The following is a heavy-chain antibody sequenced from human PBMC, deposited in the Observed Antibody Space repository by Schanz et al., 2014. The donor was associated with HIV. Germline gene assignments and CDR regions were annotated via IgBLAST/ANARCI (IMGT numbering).Heavy chain of an antibody. CDR3: ARGGRFRGYDFPPHYYYGMDV. V-gene: IGHV4-34*01. J-gene: IGHJ6*02. D-gene: IGHD5-12*01. CDR2: ITHAGTS. CDR1: GGPFSHAY. Sequence: QVQLQQWGAGLLKPSETLSLTCAVYGGPFSHAYWSWIRQPPGMGLEWLGEITHAGTSNYNPSLKSRVSMSVDTSKKQFSLRLNSVTAADTGIYYCARGGRFRGYDFPPHYYYGMDVWGQGTTVTVSS.